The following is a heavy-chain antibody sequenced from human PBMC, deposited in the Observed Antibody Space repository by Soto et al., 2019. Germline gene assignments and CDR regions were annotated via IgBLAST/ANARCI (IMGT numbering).Heavy chain of an antibody. D-gene: IGHD1-20*01. CDR1: GFTLRNYA. CDR2: ISANDVGT. CDR3: AKAKNDYNWDNRPPFDY. J-gene: IGHJ4*02. V-gene: IGHV3-23*01. Sequence: PGGSLRLSCEASGFTLRNYAMTWVRRAPGKGLEWVSLISANDVGTYYAESVKTRFTISTDQSRNTVYLQMDSLRADDTAIYYCAKAKNDYNWDNRPPFDYWGQGTLVTVPS.